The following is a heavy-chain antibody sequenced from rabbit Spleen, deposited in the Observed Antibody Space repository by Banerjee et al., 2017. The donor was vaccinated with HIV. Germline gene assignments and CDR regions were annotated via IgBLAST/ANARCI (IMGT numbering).Heavy chain of an antibody. CDR2: IYGGSSGNT. V-gene: IGHV1S40*01. D-gene: IGHD8-1*01. CDR3: ARSANGGGGYGL. CDR1: GFSFSSSYY. Sequence: QQLVESGGGLVKPGASLTLTCTASGFSFSSSYYMCWVRQAPGKGLEWIACIYGGSSGNTYYASWAKGRFTISKTSSTTVTLQMTSLTAADTATYFCARSANGGGGYGLWGPGTLVTVS. J-gene: IGHJ4*01.